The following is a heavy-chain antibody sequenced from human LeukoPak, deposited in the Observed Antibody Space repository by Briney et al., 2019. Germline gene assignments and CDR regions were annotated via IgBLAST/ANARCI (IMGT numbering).Heavy chain of an antibody. V-gene: IGHV3-23*01. CDR3: AKPRDSIVGTTTPTRLATLDI. CDR2: ISTGGGST. J-gene: IGHJ3*02. Sequence: GGSLRLSCAASGFTFSSKAMSWVRQAPGKGLEWVSAISTGGGSTHYADSVKGRFTISRDNPNNTLYLQMNNLRAEDTAVYYCAKPRDSIVGTTTPTRLATLDIWGQGTMVTVSS. D-gene: IGHD1-26*01. CDR1: GFTFSSKA.